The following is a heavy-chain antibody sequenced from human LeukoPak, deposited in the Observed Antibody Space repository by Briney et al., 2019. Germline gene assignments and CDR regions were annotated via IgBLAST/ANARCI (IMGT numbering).Heavy chain of an antibody. Sequence: SVKVSCKASGGTFSSCAISWVRQAPGQGLEWMGGIIPIFGTANYAQKFQGRVTITADESTSTAYMELSSLRSEDTAVYYCASSYDSSGYPHGPFDYWGQGTLVTVSS. CDR2: IIPIFGTA. V-gene: IGHV1-69*13. J-gene: IGHJ4*02. CDR1: GGTFSSCA. D-gene: IGHD3-22*01. CDR3: ASSYDSSGYPHGPFDY.